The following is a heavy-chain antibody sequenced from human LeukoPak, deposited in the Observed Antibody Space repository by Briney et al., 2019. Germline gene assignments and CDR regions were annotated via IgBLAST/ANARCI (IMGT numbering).Heavy chain of an antibody. CDR1: GFSLSTSGVG. CDR2: IYWDDDK. V-gene: IGHV2-5*02. Sequence: SGPTLVNPTQTLTLTCTFSGFSLSTSGVGVGWIRQPPGKALEWLALIYWDDDKRYSPSLKSRLTITKDTSKNQVVLTMTNMDPVDTATYSCAHEVVDIAAAATGAFDIWGQGTMVTVSS. D-gene: IGHD6-13*01. CDR3: AHEVVDIAAAATGAFDI. J-gene: IGHJ3*02.